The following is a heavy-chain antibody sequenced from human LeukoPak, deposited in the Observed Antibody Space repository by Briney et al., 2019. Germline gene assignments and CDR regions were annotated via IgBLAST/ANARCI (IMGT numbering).Heavy chain of an antibody. CDR3: ARAPNYYDSSGYSFPYFDY. V-gene: IGHV4-39*07. J-gene: IGHJ4*02. CDR1: GGSIRSSSYY. Sequence: SEPLSLTCTVSGGSIRSSSYYWGWIRQPPGKGLEWIGNIYYSGSTYYNPSLKSRVTISIDTSKNQFSLKLSSVTAADTAVYYCARAPNYYDSSGYSFPYFDYWGQGTLVSVSS. CDR2: IYYSGST. D-gene: IGHD3-22*01.